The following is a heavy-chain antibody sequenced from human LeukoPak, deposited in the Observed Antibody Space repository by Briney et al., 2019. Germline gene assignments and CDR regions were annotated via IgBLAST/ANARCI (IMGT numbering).Heavy chain of an antibody. CDR2: INPNSGGT. Sequence: ASVKVSCKASGYTFTGYYMHWVQQAPGQGLEWMGWINPNSGGTNYEQKFQGRVTMTRDTSIRTAYMELRRLRSDDTAVYYCTIARGAMIVVDPFDYWGQGTLVTVSS. J-gene: IGHJ4*02. CDR3: TIARGAMIVVDPFDY. V-gene: IGHV1-2*02. CDR1: GYTFTGYY. D-gene: IGHD3-22*01.